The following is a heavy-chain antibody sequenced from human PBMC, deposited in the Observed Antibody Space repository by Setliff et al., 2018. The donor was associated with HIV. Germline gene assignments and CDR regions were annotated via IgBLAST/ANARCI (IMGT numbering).Heavy chain of an antibody. V-gene: IGHV5-51*01. Sequence: GEFLKISCKGSGYMFNNYWIAWVRQVPGKGLEWMGIIDPGDSDTRYTPSYQGRIIMSIDRFRSTAYLQWRSLTPSDSALYYCARQRPPGYSSPYTIEYWGQGTLVTVSS. CDR3: ARQRPPGYSSPYTIEY. CDR2: IDPGDSDT. D-gene: IGHD6-13*01. J-gene: IGHJ4*02. CDR1: GYMFNNYW.